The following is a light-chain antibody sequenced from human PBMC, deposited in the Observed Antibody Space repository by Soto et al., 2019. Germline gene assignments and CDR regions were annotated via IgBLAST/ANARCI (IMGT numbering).Light chain of an antibody. CDR3: QTWGTGLLV. CDR1: SGHSSYA. Sequence: QLVLTQSPSASASLGASVKLTCTLSSGHSSYAIAWHQQQPEKGPRYLMKLNSDGSHSKGDGILDRFSGSSSGAERYLTISSLQSEDEADYYCQTWGTGLLVFGGGTQLTVL. CDR2: LNSDGSH. J-gene: IGLJ3*02. V-gene: IGLV4-69*01.